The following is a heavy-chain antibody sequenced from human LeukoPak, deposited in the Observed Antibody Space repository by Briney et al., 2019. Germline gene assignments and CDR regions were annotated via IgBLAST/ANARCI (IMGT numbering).Heavy chain of an antibody. CDR3: AKQQPEQWLVREGWFDP. V-gene: IGHV3-23*01. CDR2: ISGSGGST. Sequence: PGGSLRLSCAASGFSFSSYAMSWVRQAPGKGLEWVSAISGSGGSTYYADSVKGRFTISRDNSKNTLYLQMNSLRAEDTAVYYCAKQQPEQWLVREGWFDPWGQGTLVTVSS. D-gene: IGHD6-19*01. CDR1: GFSFSSYA. J-gene: IGHJ5*02.